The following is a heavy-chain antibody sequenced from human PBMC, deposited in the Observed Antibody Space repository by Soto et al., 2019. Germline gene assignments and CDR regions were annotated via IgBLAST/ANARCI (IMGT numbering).Heavy chain of an antibody. Sequence: QITLKESSPTLVKPTQTLTLTCSFSGFSLYTGGVGVGWIRQPPGKALEWLGLLYWDDTRRYNPSLKNTLTIATDTSENPVVLTVTDMGPVDTGTYFCAHYTTVTYFDVWGKGATVTVSS. CDR2: LYWDDTR. CDR1: GFSLYTGGVG. CDR3: AHYTTVTYFDV. V-gene: IGHV2-5*02. D-gene: IGHD1-1*01. J-gene: IGHJ6*04.